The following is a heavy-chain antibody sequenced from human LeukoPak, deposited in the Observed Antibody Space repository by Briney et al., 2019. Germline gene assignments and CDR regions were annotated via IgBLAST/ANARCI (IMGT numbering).Heavy chain of an antibody. J-gene: IGHJ4*02. V-gene: IGHV7-4-1*02. CDR3: ARVIEGSGWLVGYYFDY. CDR1: GYTFTSYA. CDR2: INTHTGTP. Sequence: ASVKVSCKASGYTFTSYAMNWVRQAPGQGLEWMGWINTHTGTPTYAQGFTGRFVFSSDTSVSTAYLQISSLKAEDTAVYYCARVIEGSGWLVGYYFDYWGQGTLVTVSS. D-gene: IGHD6-19*01.